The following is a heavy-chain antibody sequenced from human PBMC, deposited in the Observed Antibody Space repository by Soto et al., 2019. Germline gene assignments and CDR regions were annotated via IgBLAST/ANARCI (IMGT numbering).Heavy chain of an antibody. CDR2: ISSSSSTI. CDR3: ARAEHYYYYMDV. CDR1: GFTFSSYS. Sequence: PGGSLRLSCAASGFTFSSYSMNWVRQAPGKGLEWVSYISSSSSTIYYADSVKGRFTISRDNAKNSLYLQMNSLRAEDTAVYYCARAEHYYYYMDVWGKGTTVTVSS. V-gene: IGHV3-48*01. J-gene: IGHJ6*03.